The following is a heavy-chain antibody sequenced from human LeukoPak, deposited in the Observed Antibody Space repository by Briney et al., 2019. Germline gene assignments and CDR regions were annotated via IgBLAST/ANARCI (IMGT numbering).Heavy chain of an antibody. Sequence: ASVKVSCKASGYTFTSYYMHWVRQAPGQGLEWMGIINPSGGSTRYAQKFQGRVTMTRDMSTSTVYMELSSLRSEDTAVYYCARVIVVVGSLDYFDYWGQGTLVTVSS. CDR1: GYTFTSYY. CDR3: ARVIVVVGSLDYFDY. CDR2: INPSGGST. D-gene: IGHD2-2*01. V-gene: IGHV1-46*01. J-gene: IGHJ4*02.